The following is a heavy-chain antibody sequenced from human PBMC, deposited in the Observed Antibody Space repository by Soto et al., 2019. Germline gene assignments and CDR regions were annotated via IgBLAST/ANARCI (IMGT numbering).Heavy chain of an antibody. V-gene: IGHV1-46*01. CDR1: GYTFTNYY. D-gene: IGHD3-22*01. CDR3: AREGLARITMIVGVPFDQ. CDR2: INPSGGST. J-gene: IGHJ4*02. Sequence: QVQLVQSGAEVKKPGASVKVSCKASGYTFTNYYMHCVRQAPGQGLEWMGIINPSGGSTSYAQKFQGRVTMTRDTSTSTVYMELSSLRSEDTAIYYCAREGLARITMIVGVPFDQWGQGTLVTVSS.